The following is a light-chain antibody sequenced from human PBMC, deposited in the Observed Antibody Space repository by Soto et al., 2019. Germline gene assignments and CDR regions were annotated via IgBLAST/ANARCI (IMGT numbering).Light chain of an antibody. V-gene: IGKV2-28*01. CDR1: QSLLHRNGYNY. CDR2: LGS. Sequence: DIVMPQAPLSLPVTPGEPASISCRSSQSLLHRNGYNYLDWYLQKPGQSPQLLIYLGSSRASGVPDRFSGSGSGTDFTRKISRVEAEDVGVYFCMQALQTPFTFCPGTKVDI. J-gene: IGKJ3*01. CDR3: MQALQTPFT.